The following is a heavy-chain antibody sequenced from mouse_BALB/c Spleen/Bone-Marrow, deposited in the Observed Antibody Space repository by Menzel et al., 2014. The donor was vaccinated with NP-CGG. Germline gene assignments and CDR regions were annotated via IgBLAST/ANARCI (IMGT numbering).Heavy chain of an antibody. Sequence: DVQLQESGAELVKPGASVKLSCTASGFNFKDTYMHWVKQRPEQGLEWIGRIDPANGNTKYDPKFQGKATITADTSSNTAYLQLSSLTSEDTAVYYCARNGYYGACFAYWGQGTLVTVSA. D-gene: IGHD2-3*01. V-gene: IGHV14-3*02. CDR3: ARNGYYGACFAY. CDR2: IDPANGNT. J-gene: IGHJ3*01. CDR1: GFNFKDTY.